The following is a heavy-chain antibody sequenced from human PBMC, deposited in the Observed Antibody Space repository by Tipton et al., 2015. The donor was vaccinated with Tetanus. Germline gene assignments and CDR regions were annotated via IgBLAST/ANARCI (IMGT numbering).Heavy chain of an antibody. CDR1: GGFISSSDYY. Sequence: TLSLTCTVSGGFISSSDYYWGWIRQSPGKGLEWIGGIYHSGITYYNPSLKSRVTISVDTSKNQFSLKLSSVTAADTAVYYCARTIAVADNYFDCWGQGTLVTVSS. CDR2: IYHSGIT. D-gene: IGHD6-19*01. CDR3: ARTIAVADNYFDC. V-gene: IGHV4-39*01. J-gene: IGHJ4*02.